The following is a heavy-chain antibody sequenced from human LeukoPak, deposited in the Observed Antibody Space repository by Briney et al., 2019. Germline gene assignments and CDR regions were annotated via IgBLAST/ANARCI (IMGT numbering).Heavy chain of an antibody. CDR2: SYYSGST. J-gene: IGHJ6*02. D-gene: IGHD6-25*01. CDR1: GGSISSSSYY. V-gene: IGHV4-39*01. Sequence: PSETLSLTCTVSGGSISSSSYYWRWIRQPPGKGREWNGSSYYSGSTYYNPSLKSRVTISVDTSKNQFSLKLSSVTDADTAVYYCARAGYSSALPPYYYYYGMDVWGQGTTVTVSS. CDR3: ARAGYSSALPPYYYYYGMDV.